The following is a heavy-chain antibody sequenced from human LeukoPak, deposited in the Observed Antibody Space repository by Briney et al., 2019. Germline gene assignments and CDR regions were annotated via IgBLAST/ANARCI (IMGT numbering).Heavy chain of an antibody. V-gene: IGHV3-7*01. Sequence: GESLRLSCAASEFTFSRNWMTWVRQATGKGLEWVANIKLDGSEKNYVDSVKGRFTISRDNAKNSLYLQMDSLRAEDTAVYYCARLRVTSNYYMDVWGKGTTVTVS. CDR2: IKLDGSEK. J-gene: IGHJ6*03. D-gene: IGHD4-17*01. CDR1: EFTFSRNW. CDR3: ARLRVTSNYYMDV.